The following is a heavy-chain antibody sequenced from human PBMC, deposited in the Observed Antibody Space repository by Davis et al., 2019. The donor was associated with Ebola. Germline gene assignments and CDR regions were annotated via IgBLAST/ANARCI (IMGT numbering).Heavy chain of an antibody. V-gene: IGHV1-2*06. Sequence: ASVKVSCKASGYTFTGYYMHWVRQAPGQGLEWMGRINPNSGGTNYAQKFQGRVTITADESTSTAYMELSSLRSEDTAVYYCGGGVGALGYWGQGTLVTVSS. CDR1: GYTFTGYY. J-gene: IGHJ4*02. CDR2: INPNSGGT. D-gene: IGHD1-26*01. CDR3: GGGVGALGY.